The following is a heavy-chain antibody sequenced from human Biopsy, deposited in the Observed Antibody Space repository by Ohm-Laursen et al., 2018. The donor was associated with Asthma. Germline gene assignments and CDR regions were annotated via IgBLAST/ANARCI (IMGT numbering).Heavy chain of an antibody. V-gene: IGHV3-30*03. D-gene: IGHD3-22*01. CDR1: GFVFSQCG. CDR3: ARQSGQDYGDSSGFDI. J-gene: IGHJ3*02. Sequence: SLRLSCAASGFVFSQCGMHWVRQGPGKGLEWVALVSSDGHSKYYEDSVKGRFTISRDNSRNRLYLQINRLTVEDLAVYFCARQSGQDYGDSSGFDIWGQGTKVAVSS. CDR2: VSSDGHSK.